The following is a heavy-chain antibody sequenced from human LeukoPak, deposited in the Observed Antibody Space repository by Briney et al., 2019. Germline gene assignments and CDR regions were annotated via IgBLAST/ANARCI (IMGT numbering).Heavy chain of an antibody. CDR2: ITSSGNTM. V-gene: IGHV3-48*03. CDR1: GFTFSSYE. D-gene: IGHD4-11*01. CDR3: ARLRSKCWFYP. Sequence: PGGSLRLFCAASGFTFSSYEMNWVRQAPGKGLEWVSFITSSGNTMYYADSVKGRFTISRDNAKNSLYLQMNSLRAEDTAVYYCARLRSKCWFYPWVQGTLVTVSS. J-gene: IGHJ5*02.